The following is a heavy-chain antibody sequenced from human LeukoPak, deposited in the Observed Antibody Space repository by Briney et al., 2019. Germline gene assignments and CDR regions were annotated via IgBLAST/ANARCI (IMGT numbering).Heavy chain of an antibody. J-gene: IGHJ4*02. CDR1: GFTFSDYY. Sequence: GGSLRLSCAASGFTFSDYYMSWIRQAPGKGLEWVSFIQSKTYGEATMYAASVRGRFTISRDDSRSTAYLQMNSLKTEDTAVYYCTASDHLYCSSSSCHFDYWGQGTLVTVSS. D-gene: IGHD2-2*01. V-gene: IGHV3-49*03. CDR2: IQSKTYGEAT. CDR3: TASDHLYCSSSSCHFDY.